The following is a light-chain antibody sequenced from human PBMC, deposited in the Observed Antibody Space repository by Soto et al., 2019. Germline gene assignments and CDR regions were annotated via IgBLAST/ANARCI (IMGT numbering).Light chain of an antibody. CDR2: GAC. V-gene: IGKV3-20*01. CDR1: QSVRIY. CDR3: QQCDTSPWT. J-gene: IGKJ1*01. Sequence: EIALTPSPDTLSLSPWEIATLSCMARQSVRIYLAWYQQKPCQAPSLIIYGACSRATGIPDRFSGSGYGTAFTLAISRLEIGDSEVYFCQQCDTSPWTFGHGTKVEIK.